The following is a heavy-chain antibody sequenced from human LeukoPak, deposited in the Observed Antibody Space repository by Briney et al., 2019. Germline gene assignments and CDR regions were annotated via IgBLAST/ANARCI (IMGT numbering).Heavy chain of an antibody. J-gene: IGHJ5*01. Sequence: PSETLSLTCTVSGDSISISSYSWGWIRQPPGKGLGWIGSVYYGGTIYYNPPLNSRATISADTSKNQFSLQLNSVTAADTAFYYCARHDGRGGATMGAFDFWGQGSLVTVSS. CDR3: ARHDGRGGATMGAFDF. V-gene: IGHV4-39*01. CDR2: VYYGGTI. D-gene: IGHD5-12*01. CDR1: GDSISISSYS.